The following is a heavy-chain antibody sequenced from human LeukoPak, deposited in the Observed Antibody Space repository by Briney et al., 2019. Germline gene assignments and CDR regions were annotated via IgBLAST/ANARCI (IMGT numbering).Heavy chain of an antibody. CDR1: EFTFSSYG. CDR3: TRGYSGIDIYAFDI. CDR2: TGNKANSDTT. V-gene: IGHV3-72*01. J-gene: IGHJ3*02. D-gene: IGHD1-26*01. Sequence: GGSLRLSCAASEFTFSSYGMSWVRQAPGKGLEWVGRTGNKANSDTTEYAASVQGRFTISRDDSKNSVYLQMHSLKTEDTAVYYCTRGYSGIDIYAFDIWGQGTMVTVSS.